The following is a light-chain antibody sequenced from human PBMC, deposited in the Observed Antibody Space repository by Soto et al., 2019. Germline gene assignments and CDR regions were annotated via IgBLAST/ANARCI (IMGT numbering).Light chain of an antibody. CDR1: QSVSSN. Sequence: EIVMTQSPATLSVSPGERATLSCRASQSVSSNLAWYQQKPGQAPSLLIYGASTRATGTPARFSGSGSGTEFTLTISSLQPEDFAVYFCHQYENWPKTFGQGTKVDIK. CDR3: HQYENWPKT. J-gene: IGKJ1*01. CDR2: GAS. V-gene: IGKV3-15*01.